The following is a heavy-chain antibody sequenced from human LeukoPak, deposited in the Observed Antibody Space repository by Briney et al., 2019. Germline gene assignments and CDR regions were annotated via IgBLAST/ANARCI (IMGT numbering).Heavy chain of an antibody. V-gene: IGHV3-30-3*01. CDR2: ISHDGSNK. CDR3: ARGEADYYDSSGPFHYFDY. CDR1: GFTFISYD. J-gene: IGHJ4*02. D-gene: IGHD3-22*01. Sequence: PGGSLRLSCAASGFTFISYDLHWVRQAPGRGLEWVALISHDGSNKDYADSVKGRFTISRDNSKNTLYLQMNSLRAEDTAVYYCARGEADYYDSSGPFHYFDYWGQGTLVTVSS.